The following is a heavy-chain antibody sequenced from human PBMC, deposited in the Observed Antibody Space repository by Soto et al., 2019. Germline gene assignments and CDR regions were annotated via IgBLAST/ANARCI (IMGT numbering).Heavy chain of an antibody. V-gene: IGHV1-69*13. CDR3: ARCYDSSGYYNYYYGMDV. D-gene: IGHD3-22*01. Sequence: ASVKVSCKASGGTFSSYAISWVRQAPGQGLEWMGGIITIFGTANYAQKFKGRVTITADESTSTAYMELSSLRSEDTAVYYCARCYDSSGYYNYYYGMDVWGQGTTVTVSS. CDR2: IITIFGTA. CDR1: GGTFSSYA. J-gene: IGHJ6*02.